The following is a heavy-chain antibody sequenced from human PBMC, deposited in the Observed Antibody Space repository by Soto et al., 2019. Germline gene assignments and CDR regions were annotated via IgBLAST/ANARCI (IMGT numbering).Heavy chain of an antibody. CDR2: FDPEDGET. Sequence: PGESLKISCKGSGYSFTSYWIGWVRQAPGKGLEWMGGFDPEDGETIYAQKFQGRVTMTEDTSTDTAYMELSSLRSEDTAVYYCATVIPESSGWQNFDYWGQGTLVTVSS. CDR1: GYSFTSYW. J-gene: IGHJ4*02. V-gene: IGHV1-24*01. D-gene: IGHD6-19*01. CDR3: ATVIPESSGWQNFDY.